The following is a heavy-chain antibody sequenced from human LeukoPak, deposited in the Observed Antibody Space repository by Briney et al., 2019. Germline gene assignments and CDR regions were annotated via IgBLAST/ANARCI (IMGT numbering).Heavy chain of an antibody. D-gene: IGHD6-6*01. CDR1: GGSISSGSYY. CDR3: ARVRSARLYFDY. V-gene: IGHV4-61*02. CDR2: IYTSGST. J-gene: IGHJ4*02. Sequence: SETLSLTCTVSGGSISSGSYYWSWIRHPAGKGLEWIGRIYTSGSTNYNPSLKSRVTISVDTSKNQFSLKLSSVTAADTAVYYCARVRSARLYFDYWGQGTLVTVSS.